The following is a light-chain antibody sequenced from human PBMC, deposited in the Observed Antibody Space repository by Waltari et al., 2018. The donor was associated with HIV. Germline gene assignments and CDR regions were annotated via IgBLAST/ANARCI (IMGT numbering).Light chain of an antibody. CDR1: QSVSSSY. J-gene: IGKJ2*01. V-gene: IGKV3-20*01. Sequence: EIVLTQSPGTLSLSPGERATLSCRANQSVSSSYLAWYQQKPGQAPRLLNYGASSRATGIPDRFTGSGSVTDFTLTITRLEPEDFVLYYCQQYDSSPPAYTFGQGTKLEIK. CDR3: QQYDSSPPAYT. CDR2: GAS.